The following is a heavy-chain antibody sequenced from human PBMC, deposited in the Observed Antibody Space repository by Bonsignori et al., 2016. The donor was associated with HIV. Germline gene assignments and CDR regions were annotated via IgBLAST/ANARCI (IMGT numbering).Heavy chain of an antibody. Sequence: SVKVSCKASGGTFSSYAISWVRQAPGQGLEWMGGIIPILGIANYAQKFQGRVTITADESTSTAYMELSSLRSEDTAVYYCAREGRDYGDSNPPFGFSYYYMDVWGKGTTVTVSS. J-gene: IGHJ6*03. CDR2: IIPILGIA. D-gene: IGHD4-17*01. CDR1: GGTFSSYA. V-gene: IGHV1-69*10. CDR3: AREGRDYGDSNPPFGFSYYYMDV.